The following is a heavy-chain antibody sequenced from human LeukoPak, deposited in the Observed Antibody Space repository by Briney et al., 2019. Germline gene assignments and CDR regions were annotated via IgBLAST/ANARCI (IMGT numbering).Heavy chain of an antibody. CDR3: ASLIVVVVAATGY. CDR1: GFTFSSYA. V-gene: IGHV3-23*01. D-gene: IGHD2-15*01. J-gene: IGHJ4*02. Sequence: GGSLRLSCAASGFTFSSYAMSWVRQAPGKGLEWVSAISGSGGSTYYADSVKGQFTISRDNSKNTLYLQMNSLRAEDTAVYYCASLIVVVVAATGYWGQGTLVTVSS. CDR2: ISGSGGST.